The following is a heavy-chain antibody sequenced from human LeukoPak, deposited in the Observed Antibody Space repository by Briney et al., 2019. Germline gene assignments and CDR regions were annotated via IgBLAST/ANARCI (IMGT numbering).Heavy chain of an antibody. CDR3: ARANTNGYTYGNFDC. D-gene: IGHD5-18*01. CDR1: GFSFSDYS. CDR2: ISSGSIYL. V-gene: IGHV3-21*01. Sequence: GGSLRLSCAASGFSFSDYSMNWVRQAPGQGLEWVASISSGSIYLYYGDSVKGRFTISRDDAQRSLYLQMNSLRAEDTALYYCARANTNGYTYGNFDCWGQGVLITVSS. J-gene: IGHJ4*02.